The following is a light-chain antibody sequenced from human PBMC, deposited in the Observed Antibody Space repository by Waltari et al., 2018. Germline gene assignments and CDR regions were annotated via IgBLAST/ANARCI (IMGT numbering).Light chain of an antibody. CDR1: QSLLDSNEYNY. J-gene: IGKJ5*01. Sequence: DIVMTQSPLSLSVTPGEPASISCRSSQSLLDSNEYNYLDWYLQKPGQSPQILIYLGSNRASGVPDRFSGSGSGTDFTLKISRVEAEDAGIYYCMEALQSVTFGQGTRLEIK. CDR2: LGS. V-gene: IGKV2-28*01. CDR3: MEALQSVT.